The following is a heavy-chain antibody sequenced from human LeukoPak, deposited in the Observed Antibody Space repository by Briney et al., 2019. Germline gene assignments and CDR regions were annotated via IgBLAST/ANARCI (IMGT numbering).Heavy chain of an antibody. Sequence: GGSLRLSCAASGFTFSSYDMHWVRRAAGKGLEWVSAIGTAGDTYYPGSVKGRFTISRENAKNSLYLQMNSLRAGDTAVYYCARFIAAAGTYYFDYWGQGTLVTVSS. V-gene: IGHV3-13*01. CDR1: GFTFSSYD. CDR3: ARFIAAAGTYYFDY. CDR2: IGTAGDT. J-gene: IGHJ4*02. D-gene: IGHD6-13*01.